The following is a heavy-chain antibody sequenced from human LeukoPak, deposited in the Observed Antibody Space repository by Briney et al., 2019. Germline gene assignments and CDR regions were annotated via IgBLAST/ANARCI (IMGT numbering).Heavy chain of an antibody. V-gene: IGHV3-7*03. D-gene: IGHD6-19*01. CDR2: INHNGNVN. CDR1: GFTFSSYW. CDR3: AKDGYSSGWYFDY. J-gene: IGHJ4*02. Sequence: GGSLRLSCAASGFTFSSYWMNWARQAPGKGLEWVASINHNGNVNYYVDSVKGRFTISRDNAKNSLYLQMSNLRAEDTAVYYCAKDGYSSGWYFDYWGQGTLVTVSS.